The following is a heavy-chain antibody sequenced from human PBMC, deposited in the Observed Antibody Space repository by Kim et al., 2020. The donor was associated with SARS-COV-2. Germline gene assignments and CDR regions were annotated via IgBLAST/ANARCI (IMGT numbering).Heavy chain of an antibody. CDR3: ARVGGGLQPHYYYYYYG. Sequence: SETLSLTCTVSGGSVSSGSYYWSWIRQPPGKGLEWIGYIYYSGSTNYNPSLKSRVTISVDTSKNQFSLKLSSVTAADTAVYYCARVGGGLQPHYYYYYYG. CDR2: IYYSGST. CDR1: GGSVSSGSYY. V-gene: IGHV4-61*01. D-gene: IGHD3-10*01. J-gene: IGHJ6*01.